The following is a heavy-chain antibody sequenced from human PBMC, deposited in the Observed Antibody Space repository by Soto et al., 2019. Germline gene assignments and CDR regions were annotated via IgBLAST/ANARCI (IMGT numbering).Heavy chain of an antibody. CDR1: GFTFSSYG. CDR3: AKRRTAAAGHFDY. V-gene: IGHV3-23*01. D-gene: IGHD6-13*01. Sequence: PGGSLRLSCAASGFTFSSYGMNWVRQAPGKGLEWVSTFSGSGGNTYYADSVKGRFTISRDDSKNTLYLQMNGLRAEDTAVYYCAKRRTAAAGHFDYWGQGTLVTVSS. J-gene: IGHJ4*02. CDR2: FSGSGGNT.